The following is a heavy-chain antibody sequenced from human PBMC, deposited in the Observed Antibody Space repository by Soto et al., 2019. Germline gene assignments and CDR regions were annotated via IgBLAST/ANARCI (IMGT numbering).Heavy chain of an antibody. Sequence: QITLKEAGPTLVKPTQPLTLTCTFSGFSLSTSGVGVGWIRQPPGKALEWLALIYWVDDKRYSPSLKNRLTITKDTSKNQVVLTMTNMDPVDTATYYCARSSDAFDIWGQGTMVTVSS. D-gene: IGHD6-6*01. J-gene: IGHJ3*02. CDR2: IYWVDDK. V-gene: IGHV2-5*02. CDR3: ARSSDAFDI. CDR1: GFSLSTSGVG.